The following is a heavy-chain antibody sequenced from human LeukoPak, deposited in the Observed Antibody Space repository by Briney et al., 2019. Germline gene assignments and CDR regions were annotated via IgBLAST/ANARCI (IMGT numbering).Heavy chain of an antibody. CDR2: ISYIGST. D-gene: IGHD4-17*01. CDR1: ADSFSSHY. J-gene: IGHJ3*02. CDR3: ARDLVTVTKGFDI. V-gene: IGHV4-59*11. Sequence: SETLSLTCAISADSFSSHYWTWIRQPPGKGLEWIGYISYIGSTNYNPSLKSRVTISIDTSKNQFSLKLSSVTAADTAVYYCARDLVTVTKGFDIWGQGTMVSVSS.